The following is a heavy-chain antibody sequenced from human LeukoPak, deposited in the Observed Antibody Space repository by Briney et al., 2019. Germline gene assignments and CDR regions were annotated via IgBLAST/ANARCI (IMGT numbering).Heavy chain of an antibody. J-gene: IGHJ4*02. V-gene: IGHV3-30*02. CDR2: IQYDGSNK. CDR3: TKAKGQSWLFSHY. CDR1: GFTFSHYA. Sequence: GGSLRLSCAASGFTFSHYAMHWVRQAPGKGLEWVAFIQYDGSNKYYADSVKGRFTVSRDNSKSTVYLQMNDLRGEDTAVYYCTKAKGQSWLFSHYWGRGTLVTVSS. D-gene: IGHD3-22*01.